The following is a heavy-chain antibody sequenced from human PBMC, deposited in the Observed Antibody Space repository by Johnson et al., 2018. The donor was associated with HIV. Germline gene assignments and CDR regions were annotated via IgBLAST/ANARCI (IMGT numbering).Heavy chain of an antibody. Sequence: QVQLVESGGGVVQPGRSLSLSCVGSGFNFSHYALHWVRQAPGKGLEWVAVISYDGSNKYYADSVKGRFTISRDNSKNTLYLQMNSLRAEDTAVYYCAKDIRLVSAYYDILSGTSFDAFDIWGQGTMVTVSS. CDR1: GFNFSHYA. V-gene: IGHV3-30*04. CDR2: ISYDGSNK. D-gene: IGHD3-9*01. CDR3: AKDIRLVSAYYDILSGTSFDAFDI. J-gene: IGHJ3*02.